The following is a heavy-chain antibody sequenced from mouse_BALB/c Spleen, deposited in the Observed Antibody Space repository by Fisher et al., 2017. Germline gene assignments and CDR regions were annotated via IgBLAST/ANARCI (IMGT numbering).Heavy chain of an antibody. CDR3: ARGDLYGYDGTYAMDY. Sequence: KFKGKATLTADKSSSTAYMQLSSLTSEDSAVYYCARGDLYGYDGTYAMDYWGQGTSVTVSS. J-gene: IGHJ4*01. V-gene: IGHV1-4*01. D-gene: IGHD2-2*01.